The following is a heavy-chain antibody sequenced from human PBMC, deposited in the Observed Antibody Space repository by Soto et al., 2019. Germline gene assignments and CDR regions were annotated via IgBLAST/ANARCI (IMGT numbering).Heavy chain of an antibody. Sequence: GGSLRLSCAATGFTFSDFAMSWARQAPGKGLEWVSRIYGGGNGPHYADSVKGRVTISRDNSKNTLYLQMNSLRAEDTAVYYCAKMEGMDPWAYSFDYWGQGTLVTVSS. V-gene: IGHV3-23*01. CDR2: IYGGGNGP. CDR1: GFTFSDFA. J-gene: IGHJ4*02. CDR3: AKMEGMDPWAYSFDY. D-gene: IGHD2-2*03.